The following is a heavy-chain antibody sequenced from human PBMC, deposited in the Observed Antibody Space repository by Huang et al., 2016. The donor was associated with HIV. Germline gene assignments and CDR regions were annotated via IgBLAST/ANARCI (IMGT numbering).Heavy chain of an antibody. Sequence: QVQLVQSGAEVKKPGASLTVSCKTSGFSFTGYYIHWVRQGTGQGLGWGGRSNPKSGSTKHAERFQGRFTMSSHTSISTAYMELTGLRSDDTFVYYCARGAWARGLGYYFDYWGQGTLVTVSS. CDR1: GFSFTGYY. J-gene: IGHJ4*02. CDR3: ARGAWARGLGYYFDY. CDR2: SNPKSGST. D-gene: IGHD3-10*01. V-gene: IGHV1-2*05.